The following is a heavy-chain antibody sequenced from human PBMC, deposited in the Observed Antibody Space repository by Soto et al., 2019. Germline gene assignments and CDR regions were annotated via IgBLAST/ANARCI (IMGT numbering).Heavy chain of an antibody. J-gene: IGHJ4*02. V-gene: IGHV1-18*01. CDR3: ARDLNLGLAAG. D-gene: IGHD6-13*01. CDR1: GYTFSSYG. CDR2: ISAYNGNT. Sequence: QVQLVQSGAEVKKPGASVKVSCKASGYTFSSYGISWVRQAPGQGLEWMGWISAYNGNTKYAQKLQGRVTMTTDTSTSTASMELRSLRSDDKAVYYCARDLNLGLAAGWGQGTLVTVSS.